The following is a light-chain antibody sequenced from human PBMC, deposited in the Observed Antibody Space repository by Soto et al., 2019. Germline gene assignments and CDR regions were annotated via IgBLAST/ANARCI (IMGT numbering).Light chain of an antibody. V-gene: IGKV3-11*01. Sequence: EIVLTQSPATLSLSPGERATLSCRVSQSISSSLAWYQQKPGQAPRLLIYDSSSRATDFPDRFSGSGSGTDFTLTIGSLEPEDFALYYCQQRSEWPRTYGQGTKVEIK. J-gene: IGKJ1*01. CDR3: QQRSEWPRT. CDR1: QSISSS. CDR2: DSS.